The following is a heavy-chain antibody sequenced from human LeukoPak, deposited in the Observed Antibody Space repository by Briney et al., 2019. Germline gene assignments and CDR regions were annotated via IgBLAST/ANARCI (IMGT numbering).Heavy chain of an antibody. D-gene: IGHD5-18*01. CDR2: INPSSDGGTT. CDR3: TTGTWIQLWLADY. CDR1: GFTFTKAW. J-gene: IGHJ4*02. Sequence: PGGSLRLSCAASGFTFTKAWMSWVRQAPGEGLEWVGHINPSSDGGTTDYAAPVKGRFSISRDDSKNTLHLQMNRLKTEDTAVYYCTTGTWIQLWLADYWGQGTLVTVSS. V-gene: IGHV3-15*01.